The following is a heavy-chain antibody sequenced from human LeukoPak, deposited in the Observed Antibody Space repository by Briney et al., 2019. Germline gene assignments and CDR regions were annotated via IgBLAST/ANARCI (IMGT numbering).Heavy chain of an antibody. CDR1: GFTFDDYA. J-gene: IGHJ4*02. D-gene: IGHD3-22*01. Sequence: GGSLRLSCAASGFTFDDYAMHWVRQAPGKGLEWVSGISWNSGSIGYADSVKGRFTISRDNAKNSLYLQMNSLRAEDTALYYCAKAPNYDSSGDYFDYWGQGTPVTVSS. CDR3: AKAPNYDSSGDYFDY. V-gene: IGHV3-9*01. CDR2: ISWNSGSI.